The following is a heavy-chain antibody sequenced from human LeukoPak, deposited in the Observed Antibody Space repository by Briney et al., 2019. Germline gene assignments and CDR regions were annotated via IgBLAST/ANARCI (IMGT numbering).Heavy chain of an antibody. CDR1: GFTFSSYW. J-gene: IGHJ6*02. V-gene: IGHV3-74*01. CDR2: INSDGSDT. Sequence: GGSLRLSCAASGFTFSSYWMHRVRQAPGKGLVWVSRINSDGSDTSYVDSVKGRFTISRDNAKNTLYLQMNSLRAEDTAVYYCAREKIYYYYDMDVWGQGTTVTVSS. CDR3: AREKIYYYYDMDV.